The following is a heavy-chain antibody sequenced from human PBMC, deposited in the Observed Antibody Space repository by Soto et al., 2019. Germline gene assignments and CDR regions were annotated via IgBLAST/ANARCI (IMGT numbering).Heavy chain of an antibody. D-gene: IGHD3-16*02. V-gene: IGHV4-30-4*01. CDR3: ARTNYDYVWGSYRCDY. CDR2: ISYSGTT. J-gene: IGHJ4*02. Sequence: QVQLQESGPGLVKPSQTLSLTCTVSGGSVNSGDYYWSWIRQPPGKGLDWIGYISYSGTTYYKPSLRSRITISLHTSQNQFSLRLAAVTAADTAVYYCARTNYDYVWGSYRCDYWGQGALVTVSS. CDR1: GGSVNSGDYY.